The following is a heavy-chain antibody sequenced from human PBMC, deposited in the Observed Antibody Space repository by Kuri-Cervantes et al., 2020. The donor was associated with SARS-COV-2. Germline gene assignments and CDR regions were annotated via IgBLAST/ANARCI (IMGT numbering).Heavy chain of an antibody. CDR1: GYTFTGYY. V-gene: IGHV1-69*05. J-gene: IGHJ3*02. D-gene: IGHD3-3*01. CDR3: AGRLRFSHSDAFDI. Sequence: SVKVSCKASGYTFTGYYMHWVRQAPGQGLEWMGGIIPIFGTANYAQKFQGRVTITTDESTSTAYMELSSLRSEDTAVYYCAGRLRFSHSDAFDIWGQGTMVTVSS. CDR2: IIPIFGTA.